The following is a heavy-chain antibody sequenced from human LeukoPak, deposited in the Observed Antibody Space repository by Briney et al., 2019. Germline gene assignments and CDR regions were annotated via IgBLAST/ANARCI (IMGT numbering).Heavy chain of an antibody. CDR2: ISGSGGST. Sequence: GGSLRLSCAASGFTFSSYAMGWVRQAPGKGLEWVSAISGSGGSTYYADSVKGRFTISRDNSKNTLYLQMNSLRAEDTAVYYCARSLGYCSSTSCYAPNWFDPWGQGTLVTVSS. CDR3: ARSLGYCSSTSCYAPNWFDP. D-gene: IGHD2-2*01. J-gene: IGHJ5*02. CDR1: GFTFSSYA. V-gene: IGHV3-23*01.